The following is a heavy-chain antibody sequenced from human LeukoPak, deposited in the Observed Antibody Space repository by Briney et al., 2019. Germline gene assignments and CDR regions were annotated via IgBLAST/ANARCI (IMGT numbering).Heavy chain of an antibody. Sequence: SETLSLTCTVFGGSISSYYWSWIRHPPRKGMGWVGYIYYSGSTNYNPSLKSRVTISVDTSKNQFSLRLSSVTAADTAVYYCARDLGFGPMVRGVISPWGQGTLVTVSS. V-gene: IGHV4-59*01. D-gene: IGHD3-10*01. J-gene: IGHJ5*02. CDR1: GGSISSYY. CDR2: IYYSGST. CDR3: ARDLGFGPMVRGVISP.